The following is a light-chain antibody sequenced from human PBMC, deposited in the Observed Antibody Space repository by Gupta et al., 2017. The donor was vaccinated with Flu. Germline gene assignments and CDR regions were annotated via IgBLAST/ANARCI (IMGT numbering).Light chain of an antibody. CDR3: AAWDDGLSARV. CDR1: SSNIGANP. J-gene: IGLJ2*01. CDR2: GNN. Sequence: QSDLIQPPPASGTPGQTVTISCSGSSSNIGANPVSWYQQVPGTAPKLLIYGNNQRPSGVPDRFSGSKSGTSASLAISGLQSENEADYYCAAWDDGLSARVFGGGTKLTVL. V-gene: IGLV1-44*01.